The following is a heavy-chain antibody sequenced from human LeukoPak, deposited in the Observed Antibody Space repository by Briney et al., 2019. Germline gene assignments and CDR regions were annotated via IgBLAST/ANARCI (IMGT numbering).Heavy chain of an antibody. CDR3: ASGYIVLVPAAIKDAFDI. CDR2: INHSGST. D-gene: IGHD2-2*02. J-gene: IGHJ3*02. V-gene: IGHV4-34*01. Sequence: PSETLSLTCAVSGGTLSGYYWTWIRQPPGKGLEWIGEINHSGSTNYNPSLGSRVTISVDTSKNQFSLKLNSVTAADTAVYYCASGYIVLVPAAIKDAFDIWGRGTMVTVSS. CDR1: GGTLSGYY.